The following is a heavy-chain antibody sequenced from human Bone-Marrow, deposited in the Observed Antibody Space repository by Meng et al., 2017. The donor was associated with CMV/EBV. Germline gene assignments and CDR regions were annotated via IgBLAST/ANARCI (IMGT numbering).Heavy chain of an antibody. Sequence: GGSLRLSCAASGFTFSSYGMHWVRQAPGKGLEWVAFIRYDGNNKYYADSVKGRFTIFRDNSKNTLYLQMNSLRAEDTAVYYCTKDLAAYSSSWYSFGPSNYYYYGMDVWGQGTTVTVSS. V-gene: IGHV3-30*02. CDR1: GFTFSSYG. D-gene: IGHD6-13*01. CDR2: IRYDGNNK. J-gene: IGHJ6*02. CDR3: TKDLAAYSSSWYSFGPSNYYYYGMDV.